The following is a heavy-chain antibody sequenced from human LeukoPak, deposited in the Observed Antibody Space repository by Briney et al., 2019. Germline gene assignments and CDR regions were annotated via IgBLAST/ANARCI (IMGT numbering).Heavy chain of an antibody. Sequence: ASVKVSCKASGYTFTGYYMHWVRQAPGQGLEWMGWINPNSGGTNYAQKFQGRVTMTRDTSISTAYMELSRLRSDDTAVYYCARDLSAMVRGVTNYWGQGTLVTVPS. V-gene: IGHV1-2*02. D-gene: IGHD3-10*01. CDR2: INPNSGGT. J-gene: IGHJ4*02. CDR1: GYTFTGYY. CDR3: ARDLSAMVRGVTNY.